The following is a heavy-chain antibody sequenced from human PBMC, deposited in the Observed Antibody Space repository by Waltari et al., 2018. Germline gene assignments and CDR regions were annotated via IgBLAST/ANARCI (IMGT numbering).Heavy chain of an antibody. CDR1: GCPISIRSSS. Sequence: QLQLPDPGPGRVKPSVTLSPPCTLSGCPISIRSSSLALILPPPGKGLEMMGSIYYSGNTYYTQTLKSRVTISIDTSKSKVSLKLSTVTAADTAVYYCARVNREPVVPGFDPWGQGTLVTVSS. CDR3: ARVNREPVVPGFDP. V-gene: IGHV4-39*07. CDR2: IYYSGNT. J-gene: IGHJ5*02. D-gene: IGHD2-2*01.